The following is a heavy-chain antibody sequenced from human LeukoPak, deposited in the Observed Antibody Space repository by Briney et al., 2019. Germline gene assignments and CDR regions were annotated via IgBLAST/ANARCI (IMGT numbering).Heavy chain of an antibody. V-gene: IGHV3-23*01. CDR3: AKAPGSGSYYNL. Sequence: GGSLRLSCAASGFTFSSFAMTWVRQAPGKGLEWVSGISGSGGSTYYADSVKGRFTISRDNSKNTLYLQMNSLRAEDTAVYFCAKAPGSGSYYNLWGQGTLVTVSS. J-gene: IGHJ5*02. D-gene: IGHD3-10*01. CDR2: ISGSGGST. CDR1: GFTFSSFA.